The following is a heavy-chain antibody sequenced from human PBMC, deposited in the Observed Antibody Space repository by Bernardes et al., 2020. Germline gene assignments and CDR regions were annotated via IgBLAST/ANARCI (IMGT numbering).Heavy chain of an antibody. CDR3: ARVPGYSYGFGYFDY. D-gene: IGHD5-18*01. CDR1: GGSMSSSC. V-gene: IGHV4-4*08. J-gene: IGHJ4*02. Sequence: TRALTCTVSGGSMSSSCWSWIRQFPGKGLEWIVYMYASGNTTYTPSLKSRVTVSLDTSKNQFSLTLKSVTAADTAVYYCARVPGYSYGFGYFDYWGQGTLVTVSS. CDR2: MYASGNT.